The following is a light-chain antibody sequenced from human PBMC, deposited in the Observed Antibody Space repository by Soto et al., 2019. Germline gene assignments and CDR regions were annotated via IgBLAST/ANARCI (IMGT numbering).Light chain of an antibody. J-gene: IGKJ1*01. CDR2: AAS. Sequence: AVQMTQSPSSLSASVGDRVTITCRASQAIRSDLGWYQMKPGKGPKLLIYAASNLQSGVPSRFIGRGYGTDFTLTISSLQPEDFATYYCLQDYNYPRTFGQGTKVEI. CDR1: QAIRSD. CDR3: LQDYNYPRT. V-gene: IGKV1-6*01.